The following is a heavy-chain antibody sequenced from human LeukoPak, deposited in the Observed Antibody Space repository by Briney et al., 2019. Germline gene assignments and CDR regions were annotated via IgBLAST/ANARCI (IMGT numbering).Heavy chain of an antibody. V-gene: IGHV3-23*01. J-gene: IGHJ4*02. Sequence: GGSLRLSCAASGFTFSSYAVSWVRQAPGKGLEWVSAISGSGGSTYYADSVKGRFTISRDNSKNTLYLQMNSLRAEDTAVYYCAKSITMIVVVIPFDYWGQGTLVTVSS. CDR1: GFTFSSYA. CDR2: ISGSGGST. D-gene: IGHD3-22*01. CDR3: AKSITMIVVVIPFDY.